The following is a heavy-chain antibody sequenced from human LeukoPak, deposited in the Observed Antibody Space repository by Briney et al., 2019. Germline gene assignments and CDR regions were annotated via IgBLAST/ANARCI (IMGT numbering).Heavy chain of an antibody. J-gene: IGHJ4*02. Sequence: GGSLRLSCAASGFTFSSYAMSWVRQAPGKGLEWVSAISGSGGSTYYADSVKGRFTISRDNSKNTLYPQMNSLRAEDTAVYYCAKDLGPYDILTGYAGWGQGTLVTVSS. CDR1: GFTFSSYA. CDR3: AKDLGPYDILTGYAG. V-gene: IGHV3-23*01. CDR2: ISGSGGST. D-gene: IGHD3-9*01.